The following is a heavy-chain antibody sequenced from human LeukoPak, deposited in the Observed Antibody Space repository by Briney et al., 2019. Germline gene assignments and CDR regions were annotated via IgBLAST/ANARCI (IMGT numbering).Heavy chain of an antibody. J-gene: IGHJ4*02. CDR2: INQGGNEK. CDR3: ARDFGTTGYDLYDY. V-gene: IGHV3-7*01. CDR1: GCTCNNYW. D-gene: IGHD3-9*01. Sequence: GGSLRVSCAASGCTCNNYWMSWVRQAPGKGLEWVANINQGGNEKYYVDSVRGRFTISRDNAKNSLYLQMNSLRDEDTSVYYCARDFGTTGYDLYDYWGQGTLVTVSS.